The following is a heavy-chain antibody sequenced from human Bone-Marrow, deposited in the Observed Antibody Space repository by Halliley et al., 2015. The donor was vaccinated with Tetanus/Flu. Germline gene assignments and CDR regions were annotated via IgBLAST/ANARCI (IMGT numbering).Heavy chain of an antibody. V-gene: IGHV1-69*12. J-gene: IGHJ6*02. Sequence: QVQLVQSGAEVKRPGSSVKVSCKASGGTLSSYVTSWVRQAPGQGLEWMAGIIPIFRKTDYAQKFQGRVTITVDESTSTAYMELSRLRSDDTGVYYCAREKDSSGWHNYGMDVWGQGTTVTVSS. CDR3: AREKDSSGWHNYGMDV. CDR2: IIPIFRKT. D-gene: IGHD6-19*01. CDR1: GGTLSSYV.